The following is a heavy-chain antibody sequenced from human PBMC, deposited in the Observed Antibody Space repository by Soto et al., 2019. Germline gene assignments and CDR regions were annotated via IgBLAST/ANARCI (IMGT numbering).Heavy chain of an antibody. V-gene: IGHV1-46*01. CDR2: INPSDGST. D-gene: IGHD3-22*01. CDR3: ASDYFDRSGYYFPSHYYGMDV. CDR1: GYSFSGYY. Sequence: QVQLVQSGAEVEKPGASVKVSCKASGYSFSGYYIHWVRQAPGQGLEWMAIINPSDGSTTYAQKFQRRLTTTRDTSRSTVYMELTSLRYADIAVDFCASDYFDRSGYYFPSHYYGMDVWGQGTTVTVSS. J-gene: IGHJ6*02.